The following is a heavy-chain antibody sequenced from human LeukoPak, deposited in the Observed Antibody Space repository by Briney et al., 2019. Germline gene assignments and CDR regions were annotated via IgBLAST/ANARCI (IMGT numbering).Heavy chain of an antibody. CDR1: GFTFSSYG. Sequence: PGGSLRLSCAASGFTFSSYGMSWVCQAPGKGLEWVSAISGSGGSTYYADSVKGRFTISRDNSKNTLYLQMNSLRAEDTAEYYCAKLREWELPDLFDYWGQGTLVTVSS. D-gene: IGHD1-26*01. J-gene: IGHJ4*02. V-gene: IGHV3-23*01. CDR2: ISGSGGST. CDR3: AKLREWELPDLFDY.